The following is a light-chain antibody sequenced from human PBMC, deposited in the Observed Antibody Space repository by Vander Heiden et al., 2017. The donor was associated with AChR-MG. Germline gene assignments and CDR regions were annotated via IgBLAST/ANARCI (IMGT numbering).Light chain of an antibody. J-gene: IGKJ3*01. CDR2: EAT. CDR3: QQSATTSFT. Sequence: DIEMTQSPSSLSASVGDRVTITCRAGQSINSDLNWYQHKPGKAPKLLISEATTLQSGVPSRFSRSGSGTEFTLTISSLQPEDLATYYCQQSATTSFTFGPGTRVDI. V-gene: IGKV1-39*01. CDR1: QSINSD.